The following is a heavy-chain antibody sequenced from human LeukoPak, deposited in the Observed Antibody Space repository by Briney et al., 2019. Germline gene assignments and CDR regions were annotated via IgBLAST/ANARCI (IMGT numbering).Heavy chain of an antibody. Sequence: GGSLRLSCAASGFTVSSKYMSWVRQTPGKGLQWVALIYSSGDTYTADSVKGRFTISRDNSENTLYLQMNGLRAEDTAIYYCAKDRITIQGDAFDFWGQGTMVTVSS. D-gene: IGHD2-15*01. CDR3: AKDRITIQGDAFDF. J-gene: IGHJ3*01. V-gene: IGHV3-53*01. CDR1: GFTVSSKY. CDR2: IYSSGDT.